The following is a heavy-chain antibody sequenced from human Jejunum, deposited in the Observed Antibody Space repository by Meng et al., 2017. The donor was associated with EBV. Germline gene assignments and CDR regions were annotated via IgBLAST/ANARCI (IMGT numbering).Heavy chain of an antibody. D-gene: IGHD3-16*02. CDR3: ARVAFSYTTRSLDS. J-gene: IGHJ4*02. CDR2: INHSGSK. V-gene: IGHV4-34*02. CDR1: RGAFSGYY. Sequence: VQRQQWGAGLLKPSETLSLTCPVYRGAFSGYYWSWIRQHPGKGLEWIGEINHSGSKNYNPSLRSRVTISVETSKNQFSLRLNSVTAADTAVYYCARVAFSYTTRSLDSWGQGTLVTVSS.